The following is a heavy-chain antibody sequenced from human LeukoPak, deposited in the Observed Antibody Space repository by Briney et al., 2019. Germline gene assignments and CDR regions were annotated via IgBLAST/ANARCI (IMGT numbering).Heavy chain of an antibody. V-gene: IGHV3-48*04. CDR2: ISSSSSTI. D-gene: IGHD3-22*01. Sequence: GGSLRLSCAASGFTFSSYSMNWVRQAPGKGLEWVSYISSSSSTIYYADSVKGRFTISRENAKNSLYLKMNSLRAEDRVVYYCARRYYYSSGYSLYLDYWGQGTLVTVSS. CDR1: GFTFSSYS. CDR3: ARRYYYSSGYSLYLDY. J-gene: IGHJ4*02.